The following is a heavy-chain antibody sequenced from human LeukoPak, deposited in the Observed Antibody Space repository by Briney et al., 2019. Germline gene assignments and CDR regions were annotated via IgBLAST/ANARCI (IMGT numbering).Heavy chain of an antibody. D-gene: IGHD2-21*01. Sequence: ETLSLTCAVSGYSISSGYYWGWTRQPPGKGLEWVGRIKSKTDGGTTDYAAPVKGRFTISRDDSKNTLYLQMNSLKTEDTAVYYCTTDWGIVVVIAKGDAFDIWGQGTMVTVSS. CDR2: IKSKTDGGTT. J-gene: IGHJ3*02. CDR1: GYSISSGYY. V-gene: IGHV3-15*01. CDR3: TTDWGIVVVIAKGDAFDI.